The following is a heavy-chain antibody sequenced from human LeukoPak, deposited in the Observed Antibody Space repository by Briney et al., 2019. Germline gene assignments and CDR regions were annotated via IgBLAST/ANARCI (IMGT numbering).Heavy chain of an antibody. J-gene: IGHJ2*01. CDR3: ARASWIQLWFGYFDL. CDR1: GFTFTSYG. Sequence: AGGSLRLSCAASGFTFTSYGLSWVRQAPGKGLEWVSAISGGGDGTYYADSVKGRFTISRDNSKNTLYLQMNSLRAEDTAVYYCARASWIQLWFGYFDLWGRGTLVTVSS. V-gene: IGHV3-23*01. CDR2: ISGGGDGT. D-gene: IGHD5-18*01.